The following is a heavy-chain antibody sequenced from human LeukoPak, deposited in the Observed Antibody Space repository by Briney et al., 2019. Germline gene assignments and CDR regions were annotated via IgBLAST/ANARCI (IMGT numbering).Heavy chain of an antibody. Sequence: GGSLRLSCEASGFTFNNYWMSWFRQAPGKGLEWVANIKQDESEKNYVDSVKGRFTISRDNVKNSLYLQMNSLRAEDTAVYYCARGLGYCSGGSCPNWFDPWGQGTLVTVSS. D-gene: IGHD2-15*01. CDR2: IKQDESEK. V-gene: IGHV3-7*01. CDR1: GFTFNNYW. CDR3: ARGLGYCSGGSCPNWFDP. J-gene: IGHJ5*02.